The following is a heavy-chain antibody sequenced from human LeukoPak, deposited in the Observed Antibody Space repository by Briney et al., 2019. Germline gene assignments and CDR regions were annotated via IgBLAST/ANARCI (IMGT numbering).Heavy chain of an antibody. Sequence: PSETLSLTCTVSGGSISSYYWSWIRQPPGKGLEWIGYIYYSGSTNYNPSLKSRVTISVDTSKNQFPLKLSSVTAADTAVYYCARPQQLDYGDYSLAFDIWGQGTMITVSS. CDR2: IYYSGST. D-gene: IGHD4-17*01. V-gene: IGHV4-59*01. CDR3: ARPQQLDYGDYSLAFDI. CDR1: GGSISSYY. J-gene: IGHJ3*02.